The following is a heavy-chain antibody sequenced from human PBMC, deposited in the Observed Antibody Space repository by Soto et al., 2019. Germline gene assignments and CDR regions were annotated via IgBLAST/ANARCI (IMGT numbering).Heavy chain of an antibody. D-gene: IGHD3-10*01. CDR1: GYTFSYDG. CDR3: ARGGPTSADYYYGMDV. V-gene: IGHV1-18*01. CDR2: ISAYNGNI. J-gene: IGHJ6*02. Sequence: QVQLVQSGAEVRKPGASVNVSCKASGYTFSYDGINWVRQAPGQGLEWMGWISAYNGNIEDAQKFQGRVTMTTDTSTSTAYMELRSLRSDDTAVYSCARGGPTSADYYYGMDVWGLGTTVTVSS.